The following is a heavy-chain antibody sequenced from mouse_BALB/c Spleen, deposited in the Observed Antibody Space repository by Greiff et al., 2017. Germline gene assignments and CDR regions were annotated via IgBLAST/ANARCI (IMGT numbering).Heavy chain of an antibody. V-gene: IGHV1-87*01. CDR2: IYPGDGDT. CDR1: GYTFTSYW. D-gene: IGHD3-3*01. Sequence: VQLQQSGAELARPGASVKLSCKASGYTFTSYWMQWVKQRPGQGLEWIGAIYPGDGDTRYTQKFKGKATLTADKSSSTAYMQLSSLASEDSAVYYCARTEEGIHFDYWGQGATLTVSS. CDR3: ARTEEGIHFDY. J-gene: IGHJ2*01.